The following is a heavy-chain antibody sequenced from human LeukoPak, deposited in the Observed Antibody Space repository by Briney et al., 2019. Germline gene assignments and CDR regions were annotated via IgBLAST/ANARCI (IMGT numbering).Heavy chain of an antibody. CDR2: INPNSGGT. CDR3: ARAYCTSTSCYLFWFDP. Sequence: ASVKVSCKASGYTFTDYYMHWVRQAPGQGLEWMGWINPNSGGTNYAQKFQGTVTMTRDTSISTAYMELSRLRSDDTAVYYCARAYCTSTSCYLFWFDPWGQGTLVTVSS. CDR1: GYTFTDYY. J-gene: IGHJ5*02. V-gene: IGHV1-2*02. D-gene: IGHD2-2*01.